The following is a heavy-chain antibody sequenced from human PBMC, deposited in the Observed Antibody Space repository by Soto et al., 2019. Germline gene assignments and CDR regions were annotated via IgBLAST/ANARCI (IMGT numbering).Heavy chain of an antibody. Sequence: PGGSLILSCAASGFTFNIYSMNWVRQAPGKGLEWVSYITSDTATIHYADSVRGRFTISRDNAKNSLYLQMNSLRDEDTAAYYCARSVAGHFDYWGQGTLVTVSS. J-gene: IGHJ4*02. CDR1: GFTFNIYS. CDR3: ARSVAGHFDY. D-gene: IGHD6-19*01. CDR2: ITSDTATI. V-gene: IGHV3-48*02.